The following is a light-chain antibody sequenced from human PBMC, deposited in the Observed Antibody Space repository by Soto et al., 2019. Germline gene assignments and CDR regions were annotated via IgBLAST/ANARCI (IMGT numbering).Light chain of an antibody. J-gene: IGKJ1*01. CDR3: QQDGSSPWT. Sequence: IVLTQSPGTLSLSPGERVTLSCRASQSLSRTYIAWYQQKPGQAPRLLIYGASTRATGIPDRFSGSGSGTDFTLTISRLEPEDFAVYYCQQDGSSPWTFGQGTKVEVK. CDR2: GAS. CDR1: QSLSRTY. V-gene: IGKV3-20*01.